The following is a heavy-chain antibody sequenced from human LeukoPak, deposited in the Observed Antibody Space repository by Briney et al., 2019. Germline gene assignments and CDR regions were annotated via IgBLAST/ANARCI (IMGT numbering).Heavy chain of an antibody. D-gene: IGHD6-13*01. CDR3: AKVNRYSSSWYDY. J-gene: IGHJ4*02. V-gene: IGHV3-9*01. Sequence: GGSLRLSCAASGFTFDDYAMHWVRHAPGKGLEWVSGISWNSGNIGYADSVKGRFTISRDNAKNSLYLQMNSLRAEDTALYYCAKVNRYSSSWYDYWGQGTLVTVSS. CDR1: GFTFDDYA. CDR2: ISWNSGNI.